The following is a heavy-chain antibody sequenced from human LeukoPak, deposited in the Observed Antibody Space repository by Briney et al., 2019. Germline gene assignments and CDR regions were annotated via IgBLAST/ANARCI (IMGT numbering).Heavy chain of an antibody. CDR2: MDHSGST. D-gene: IGHD3-3*01. J-gene: IGHJ6*04. V-gene: IGHV4-34*01. Sequence: SETLSLTCAVYGGSFSGHYWSWIRQPPGKGLGWIGEMDHSGSTNYNPSLKSRVTISVDTSKNQFSLNLSSVTAADTAVYYCARGQGDAWSGYVLNVWGKGTTVTVSS. CDR3: ARGQGDAWSGYVLNV. CDR1: GGSFSGHY.